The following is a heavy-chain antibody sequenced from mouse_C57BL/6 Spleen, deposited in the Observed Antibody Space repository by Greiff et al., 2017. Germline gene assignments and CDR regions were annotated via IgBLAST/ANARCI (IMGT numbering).Heavy chain of an antibody. J-gene: IGHJ2*01. CDR1: GYAFSSYW. D-gene: IGHD1-1*01. V-gene: IGHV1-80*01. CDR3: ARLSFLTTVVASHY. CDR2: IYPGDGDT. Sequence: VQLQESGAELVKPGASVKISCKASGYAFSSYWLNWVKQRPGKGLEWIGQIYPGDGDTNYNGKFKGKATLTADKSSSTAYMQLSSLTSEDSAVYFCARLSFLTTVVASHYWGLCRTLTVS.